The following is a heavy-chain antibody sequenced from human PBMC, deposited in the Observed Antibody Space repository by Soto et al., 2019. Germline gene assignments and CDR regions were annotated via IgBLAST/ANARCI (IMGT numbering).Heavy chain of an antibody. CDR2: IYWDDDK. Sequence: QITLKESGPTLVKPTPTLTLTCTFSGFSLSTSGVGVGWIRQPPGKALELLALIYWDDDKRYSPSLKSRLTITKDTSKPQVVLTMTSMDSVDTATYYCSLSTNLYFVSSWCQGTLVTVSS. D-gene: IGHD3-9*01. J-gene: IGHJ4*02. CDR3: SLSTNLYFVSS. CDR1: GFSLSTSGVG. V-gene: IGHV2-5*02.